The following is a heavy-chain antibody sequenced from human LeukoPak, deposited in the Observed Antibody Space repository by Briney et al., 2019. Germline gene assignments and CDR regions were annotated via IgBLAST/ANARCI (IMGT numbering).Heavy chain of an antibody. D-gene: IGHD1-1*01. J-gene: IGHJ3*02. Sequence: SQTLSLTCAISGYSFSSNSALWNWISQSPSIGLEWLGRTYYGSKWYNDYAISVKSRITITADTSKNQFSLQLNSVTPEDPAVYYCANSKTMWNAAFDIWGQGTMVTVSS. V-gene: IGHV6-1*01. CDR1: GYSFSSNSAL. CDR3: ANSKTMWNAAFDI. CDR2: TYYGSKWYN.